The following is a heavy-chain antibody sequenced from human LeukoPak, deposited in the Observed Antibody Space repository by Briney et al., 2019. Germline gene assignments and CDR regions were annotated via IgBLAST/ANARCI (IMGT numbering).Heavy chain of an antibody. CDR1: GFTFNNYY. J-gene: IGHJ4*02. Sequence: PGGSLRLSCAASGFTFNNYYMNWVRQAPGKGLEWVSSISSSSSYMYYADSVKGRFSISRDNAKNSLYLQMTSLGAEDTAVYYCARSKYFSGGCWYDFDYWGQGTLVTVSS. V-gene: IGHV3-21*01. CDR2: ISSSSSYM. CDR3: ARSKYFSGGCWYDFDY. D-gene: IGHD2-15*01.